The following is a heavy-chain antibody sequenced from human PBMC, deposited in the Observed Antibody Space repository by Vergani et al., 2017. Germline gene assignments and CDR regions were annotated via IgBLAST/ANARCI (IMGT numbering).Heavy chain of an antibody. CDR3: ARQKDYYMDV. CDR1: GGSINTGAYY. V-gene: IGHV4-61*02. CDR2: VYTSGMT. J-gene: IGHJ6*03. Sequence: QVQLHESGPRLVRPSQTLSLTCTVSGGSINTGAYYWSWIRQPAGKGLEWIGRVYTSGMTNYNPSLKSRVTILVDRSKSQLSLKLTSVTAGDTAVYFCARQKDYYMDVWGKGATVTVS.